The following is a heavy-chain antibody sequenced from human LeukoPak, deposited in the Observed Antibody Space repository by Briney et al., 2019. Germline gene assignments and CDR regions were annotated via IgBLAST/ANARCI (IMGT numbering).Heavy chain of an antibody. CDR1: GYTFTGYY. J-gene: IGHJ3*02. D-gene: IGHD5-18*01. Sequence: ASVKVSCKASGYTFTGYYMHWVRQAPGQGLEWMGWINPNSGGTNYAQKFQGRVIVTRDTSISTAYMELSRLRSDDTAVYYCARARGYSYGLSAFDIWGQGTMVTVSS. V-gene: IGHV1-2*02. CDR2: INPNSGGT. CDR3: ARARGYSYGLSAFDI.